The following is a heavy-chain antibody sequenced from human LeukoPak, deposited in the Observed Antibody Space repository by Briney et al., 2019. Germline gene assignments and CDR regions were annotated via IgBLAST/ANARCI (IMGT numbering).Heavy chain of an antibody. J-gene: IGHJ4*02. Sequence: SETLSLTCTVSGGSMSSFYWGWIRQPPGKGLEWIGSIYYSGSTYYNPSLKSRVTISVDTSKNQFSLKLSSVTAADTAVYYCARDPSIYSSSWYYFDYWGQGTLVTVSS. CDR2: IYYSGST. CDR3: ARDPSIYSSSWYYFDY. CDR1: GGSMSSFY. D-gene: IGHD6-13*01. V-gene: IGHV4-39*07.